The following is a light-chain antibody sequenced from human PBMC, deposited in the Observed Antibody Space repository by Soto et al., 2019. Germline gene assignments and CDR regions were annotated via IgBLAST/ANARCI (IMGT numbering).Light chain of an antibody. J-gene: IGKJ1*01. CDR2: KAS. CDR1: QSISSW. Sequence: DIQMTQSPSTLSASVGDRVTITCRASQSISSWLAWYHQKPGKAPKLLISKASNLESGVPSRFSGSGSGAEFTLTISSLQPDDFATYYCQQYQSYSTFGQGTKVEIK. CDR3: QQYQSYST. V-gene: IGKV1-5*03.